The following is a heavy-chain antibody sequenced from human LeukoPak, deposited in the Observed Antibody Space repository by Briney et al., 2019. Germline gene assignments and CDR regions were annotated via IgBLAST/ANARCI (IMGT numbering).Heavy chain of an antibody. V-gene: IGHV1-69*05. J-gene: IGHJ4*02. CDR3: ARDRIAAAGYFDY. Sequence: ASVKVSCKASGGTFSSYAISWVRQAPGQGLELMGGIIPIFVTANYAQKFQGRVTITTDESTSTAYMELSSLRSEDTAVYYCARDRIAAAGYFDYWGQGTLVNVSP. CDR2: IIPIFVTA. CDR1: GGTFSSYA. D-gene: IGHD6-13*01.